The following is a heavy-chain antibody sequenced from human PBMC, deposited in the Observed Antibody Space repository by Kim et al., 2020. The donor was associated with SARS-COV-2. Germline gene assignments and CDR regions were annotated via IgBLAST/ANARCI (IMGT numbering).Heavy chain of an antibody. Sequence: GGSLRLSCAASRFTFSDYWMSWVRQAPGKGLEWVANINQHGSNEYYVDSLRGRFAISRDNAKNSLYLQMNSLRADDTAVYYCAREIASGTLDYWGQGTLV. CDR1: RFTFSDYW. CDR2: INQHGSNE. D-gene: IGHD1-1*01. J-gene: IGHJ4*02. CDR3: AREIASGTLDY. V-gene: IGHV3-7*01.